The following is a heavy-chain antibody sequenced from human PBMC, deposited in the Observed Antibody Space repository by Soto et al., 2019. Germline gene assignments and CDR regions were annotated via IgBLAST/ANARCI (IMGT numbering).Heavy chain of an antibody. CDR3: ARHPRVFWLVP. D-gene: IGHD2-8*01. Sequence: QLQLQESGPGLVKPSETLSLTCSVSGGSISSSSYFWGWIRQPPGKGLEWIGGIYYSGSTYYNPSLKSRGTVSVDTSMMQVSLMLISVPAAVTSVYYFARHPRVFWLVPWGQGTLVTFSS. V-gene: IGHV4-39*01. CDR1: GGSISSSSYF. J-gene: IGHJ5*02. CDR2: IYYSGST.